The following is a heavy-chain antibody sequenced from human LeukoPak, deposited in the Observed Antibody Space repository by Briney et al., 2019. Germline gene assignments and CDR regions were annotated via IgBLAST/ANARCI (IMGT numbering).Heavy chain of an antibody. Sequence: PGGSLRLSCAASGFTFSSYAMSWVRQAPGKGLEWVSYISSSGSTIYYADSVKGRFTISRDDAKNSLYLQMNSLRAEDTAVYYCAELGITMIGGVWGKGTTVTISS. CDR2: ISSSGSTI. CDR1: GFTFSSYA. J-gene: IGHJ6*04. V-gene: IGHV3-48*03. CDR3: AELGITMIGGV. D-gene: IGHD3-10*02.